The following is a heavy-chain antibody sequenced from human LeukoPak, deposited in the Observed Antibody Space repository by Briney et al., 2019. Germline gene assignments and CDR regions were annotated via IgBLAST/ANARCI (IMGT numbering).Heavy chain of an antibody. D-gene: IGHD1-26*01. J-gene: IGHJ4*02. CDR1: GGSVSSGSYY. V-gene: IGHV4-61*03. CDR3: ARLPILGVVDY. Sequence: PSETLSLTCTVSGGSVSSGSYYWSWIRQPPGKGLEWIGYIYYSGSTNYNPSLKSRVTISADTSRNHFFLKVNSVTAADTSVYYCARLPILGVVDYWGQGILVTVSS. CDR2: IYYSGST.